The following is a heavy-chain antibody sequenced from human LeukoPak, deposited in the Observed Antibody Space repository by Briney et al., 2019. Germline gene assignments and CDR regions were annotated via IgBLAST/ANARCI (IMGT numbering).Heavy chain of an antibody. Sequence: ASVKVSCKASGYTFTSYYMHWVRQAPGQGLEWMGLINPTGGSTGYAQKFQGRVTMTRNTSISTAYMELSSLRSEDTAVYYCARLRRQGNWFDPWGQGTLVTVSS. CDR3: ARLRRQGNWFDP. V-gene: IGHV1-46*01. J-gene: IGHJ5*02. CDR1: GYTFTSYY. CDR2: INPTGGST.